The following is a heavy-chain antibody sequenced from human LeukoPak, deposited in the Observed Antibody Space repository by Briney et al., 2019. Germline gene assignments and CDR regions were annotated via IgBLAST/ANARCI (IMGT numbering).Heavy chain of an antibody. Sequence: SETLSLTCTVSGGSISSYYWSWIRQPAGKGLEWIGRIYTSGSTNYNPSLKSRVTMSVDTSKNQFSLKLSSVTAADTAVYYCAREVRYYYDSSVTDAFDIWGQGTMVTVSS. CDR1: GGSISSYY. V-gene: IGHV4-4*07. D-gene: IGHD3-22*01. CDR2: IYTSGST. CDR3: AREVRYYYDSSVTDAFDI. J-gene: IGHJ3*02.